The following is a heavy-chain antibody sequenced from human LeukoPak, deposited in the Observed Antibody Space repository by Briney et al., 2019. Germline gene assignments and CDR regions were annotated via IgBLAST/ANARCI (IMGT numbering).Heavy chain of an antibody. CDR1: GGTFSSYA. CDR3: ARGHSIEPYYYYYYMDV. Sequence: SVKVSCKASGGTFSSYAISWVRQAPGQGLEWMGGIIPIFGTANYAQKFQGRVTITADKSTSTAYMELSSLRSEDTAVYYCARGHSIEPYYYYYYMDVWGKGTTVTVSS. CDR2: IIPIFGTA. D-gene: IGHD4-11*01. V-gene: IGHV1-69*06. J-gene: IGHJ6*03.